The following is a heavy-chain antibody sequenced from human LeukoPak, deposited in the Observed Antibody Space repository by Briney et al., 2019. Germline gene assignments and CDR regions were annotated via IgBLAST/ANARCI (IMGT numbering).Heavy chain of an antibody. CDR2: MFYYGST. D-gene: IGHD3-3*01. CDR3: ARGGITTLLNWFDP. Sequence: SETLSLTCTVSGDSISSSNYFWGWIRQPPGKGLEWIGSMFYYGSTYYNASLKSRVTISLDTSKKQFSLKLRSVTAADTAVYYCARGGITTLLNWFDPWGQGILVTVSS. J-gene: IGHJ5*02. CDR1: GDSISSSNYF. V-gene: IGHV4-39*07.